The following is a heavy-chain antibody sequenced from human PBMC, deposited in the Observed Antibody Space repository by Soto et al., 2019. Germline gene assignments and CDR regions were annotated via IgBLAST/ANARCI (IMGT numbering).Heavy chain of an antibody. CDR2: IWYDGSNK. CDR3: ARDSIANYGMDV. CDR1: GFTFSSYG. J-gene: IGHJ6*02. D-gene: IGHD6-13*01. Sequence: QVQLVESGGGVVQPARSLRLSCAASGFTFSSYGMHWVRQAPGKGLEWVAVIWYDGSNKYYADSVKGRFTISRDNSKNTLYLQMNSLRAEDTAVYYCARDSIANYGMDVWGQGTTVTVSS. V-gene: IGHV3-33*01.